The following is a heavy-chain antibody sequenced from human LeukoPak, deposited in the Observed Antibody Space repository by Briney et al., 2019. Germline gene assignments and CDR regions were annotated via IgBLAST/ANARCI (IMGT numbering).Heavy chain of an antibody. Sequence: PGGSLRLSCAASGFTFSSYSMNWVRQAPGKGLEWVSYISSSSSTIYYADSVKGRFTISRDNAKNSLYLQMNSLRAEDTAVYYCARDGATVTPSPYYYYYGMDVWGQGTTVTVSS. CDR2: ISSSSSTI. CDR1: GFTFSSYS. D-gene: IGHD4-17*01. J-gene: IGHJ6*02. CDR3: ARDGATVTPSPYYYYYGMDV. V-gene: IGHV3-48*01.